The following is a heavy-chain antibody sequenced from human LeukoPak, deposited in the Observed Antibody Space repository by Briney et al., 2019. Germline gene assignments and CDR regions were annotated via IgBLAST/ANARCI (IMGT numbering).Heavy chain of an antibody. V-gene: IGHV3-53*01. CDR1: GFTVSSNY. J-gene: IGHJ4*02. Sequence: GGSLRLSCAASGFTVSSNYMNWVRQAPGKGLEWVSVIYSGGSTYYADSVKGRFTISRDNSKNTLYLQMNSLRAEDTAVYYCASRLEYSSSSDYWGQGTLVTVSS. D-gene: IGHD6-6*01. CDR3: ASRLEYSSSSDY. CDR2: IYSGGST.